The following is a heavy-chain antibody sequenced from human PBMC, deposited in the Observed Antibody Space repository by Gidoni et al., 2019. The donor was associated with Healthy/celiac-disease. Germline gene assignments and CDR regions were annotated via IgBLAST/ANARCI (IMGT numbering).Heavy chain of an antibody. V-gene: IGHV3-33*01. CDR1: GFTFSSYG. Sequence: QVQLVESGGGVVQPGRSLRLSCAASGFTFSSYGMHWVRQAPGKGLEWVAVIWYDGSNKYYADSVKGRFTISRDNSKNTLYLQMNSLRAEDTAVYYCASLISSSSLYGMDVWGQGTTVTVSS. CDR2: IWYDGSNK. D-gene: IGHD6-13*01. J-gene: IGHJ6*02. CDR3: ASLISSSSLYGMDV.